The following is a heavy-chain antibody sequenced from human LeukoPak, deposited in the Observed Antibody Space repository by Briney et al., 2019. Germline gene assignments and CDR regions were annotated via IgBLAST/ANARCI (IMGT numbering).Heavy chain of an antibody. CDR1: GFTFSTYT. D-gene: IGHD6-25*01. V-gene: IGHV3-21*01. CDR3: ASSNIAALDY. Sequence: GGSLRLSCAASGFTFSTYTMTWVRQAPGQGLEWVSSIITSSTYVYYADSVKGRFTISRDNAKNSVYLQMNSLRAEDTAVYYCASSNIAALDYWGQGTLVTVSS. CDR2: IITSSTYV. J-gene: IGHJ4*02.